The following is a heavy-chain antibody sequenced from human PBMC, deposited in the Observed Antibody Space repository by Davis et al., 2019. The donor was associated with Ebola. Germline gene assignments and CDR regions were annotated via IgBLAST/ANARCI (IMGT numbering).Heavy chain of an antibody. V-gene: IGHV3-23*01. CDR1: GFTFNTYA. Sequence: GGSLRLSCAASGFTFNTYAMIWVRQAPGKGLEWVSAISGSGVTTNYADSVKGRFTISRDNSKKILYLQMSSLRAEDTALYYCAKFFRGDSGWTIDYWGQGTQVTVSS. CDR2: ISGSGVTT. J-gene: IGHJ4*02. CDR3: AKFFRGDSGWTIDY. D-gene: IGHD6-19*01.